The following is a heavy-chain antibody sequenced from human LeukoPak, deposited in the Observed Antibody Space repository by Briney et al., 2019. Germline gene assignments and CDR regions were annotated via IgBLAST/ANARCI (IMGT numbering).Heavy chain of an antibody. CDR1: GFTLSSYW. Sequence: GGSLRLSCAASGFTLSSYWMSWVRQAPGKGLEWVANIKQDGSEKYYVDSVKGRFTISRDNAKNSLYLQMNSLRAEDTAVYYCARGLSSGWGQGTLVTVSS. V-gene: IGHV3-7*04. CDR3: ARGLSSG. D-gene: IGHD6-19*01. CDR2: IKQDGSEK. J-gene: IGHJ4*02.